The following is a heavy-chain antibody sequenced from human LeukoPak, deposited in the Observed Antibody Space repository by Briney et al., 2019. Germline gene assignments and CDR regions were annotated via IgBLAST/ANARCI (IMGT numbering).Heavy chain of an antibody. D-gene: IGHD5-18*01. J-gene: IGHJ4*02. V-gene: IGHV3-21*01. CDR2: ISSSSSYI. CDR3: ARDRRGYSYGPGFDY. Sequence: GGSLRLSCAASGFTFSSYSMNWVRQAPGKGLEWVSSISSSSSYIYYADSVKGRFTISRDNAKNSLYLQMNSLRAEDTAVYYCARDRRGYSYGPGFDYWGQGTLVTVSS. CDR1: GFTFSSYS.